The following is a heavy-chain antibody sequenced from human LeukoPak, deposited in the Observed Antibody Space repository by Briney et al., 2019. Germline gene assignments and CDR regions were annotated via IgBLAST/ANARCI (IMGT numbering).Heavy chain of an antibody. J-gene: IGHJ4*02. D-gene: IGHD3/OR15-3a*01. CDR1: GGSISSRSYY. Sequence: SETLSLTCTVSGGSISSRSYYWSWIRQPAGKGLEYIGRIHTSGSTDYNPSLKSRVTISVDTSKNHFSLRLNSVTAADTAVYYCARQTGSGLFILPGGQGTLVTVSS. CDR2: IHTSGST. CDR3: ARQTGSGLFILP. V-gene: IGHV4-61*02.